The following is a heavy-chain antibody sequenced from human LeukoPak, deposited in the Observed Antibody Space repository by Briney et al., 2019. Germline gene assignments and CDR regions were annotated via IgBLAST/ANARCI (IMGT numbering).Heavy chain of an antibody. J-gene: IGHJ3*02. CDR1: GGSLSSHY. CDR2: IYTSGST. Sequence: SETLSLTCSVSGGSLSSHYWSWIRQPPGKGLEWIGRIYTSGSTNYNPSLKSRVTMSVDTSKNQFSLKLSSVIAADTAVYYCARGDQMTKGAFDIWGQGTMVTVSS. V-gene: IGHV4-4*07. CDR3: ARGDQMTKGAFDI.